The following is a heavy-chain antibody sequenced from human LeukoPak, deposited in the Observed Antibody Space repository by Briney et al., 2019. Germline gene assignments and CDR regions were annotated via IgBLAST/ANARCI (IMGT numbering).Heavy chain of an antibody. V-gene: IGHV1-2*04. Sequence: ASVKVTCKASGYSFIDYHIHWVRQAPGQGLECMGWISTRSGATKYYIERFEGWFTMTRDTSISTAYMELSGLTYDDTVMYFGARDVIMGGSQGWFDPWGQGTLVTVSS. CDR3: ARDVIMGGSQGWFDP. CDR2: ISTRSGAT. J-gene: IGHJ5*02. CDR1: GYSFIDYH. D-gene: IGHD2-8*01.